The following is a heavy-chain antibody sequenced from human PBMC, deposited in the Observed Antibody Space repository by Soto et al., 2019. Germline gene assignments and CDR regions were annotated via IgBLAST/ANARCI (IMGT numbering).Heavy chain of an antibody. D-gene: IGHD6-19*01. Sequence: WGSLRLSCAASGFTFSSYGMHWVRQAPGKGLEWVAVISYDGSNKYYADSVKGRFTISRDNSKNTLYLQMNSLRAEDTAVYYCAKASLVAVAGTGSWFDPWGQGTLVTVSS. J-gene: IGHJ5*02. CDR3: AKASLVAVAGTGSWFDP. CDR1: GFTFSSYG. CDR2: ISYDGSNK. V-gene: IGHV3-30*18.